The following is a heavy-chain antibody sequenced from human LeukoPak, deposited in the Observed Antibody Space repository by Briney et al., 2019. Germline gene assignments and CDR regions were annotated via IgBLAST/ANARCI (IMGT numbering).Heavy chain of an antibody. Sequence: ASVKVSCKASGYTFTSYYMHWVRQAPGQGREWMGIINPSGCSTSYAQKFQGRVTMTRDMSTSTVYMELSSLRSEDTAVYYCARDHQLRIAARTETSYYYYYYMDVWGKGTTVTVSS. J-gene: IGHJ6*03. D-gene: IGHD6-6*01. CDR1: GYTFTSYY. CDR3: ARDHQLRIAARTETSYYYYYYMDV. V-gene: IGHV1-46*01. CDR2: INPSGCST.